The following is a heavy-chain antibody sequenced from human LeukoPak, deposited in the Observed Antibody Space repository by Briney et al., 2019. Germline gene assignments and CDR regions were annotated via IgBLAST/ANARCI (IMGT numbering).Heavy chain of an antibody. V-gene: IGHV1-69*13. J-gene: IGHJ4*02. Sequence: SVKVSCKASGGTFSSYAISWVRQAPGQGLEWMGGIIPIFGTANYAQKFQGRVTITADESTSTAYMELSSLRSDDTAVYYCARDVGYYDRSGYDRGQGTLVTVSS. D-gene: IGHD3-22*01. CDR3: ARDVGYYDRSGYD. CDR1: GGTFSSYA. CDR2: IIPIFGTA.